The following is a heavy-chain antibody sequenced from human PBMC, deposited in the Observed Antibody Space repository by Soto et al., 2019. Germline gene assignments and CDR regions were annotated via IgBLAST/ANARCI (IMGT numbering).Heavy chain of an antibody. V-gene: IGHV4-39*02. J-gene: IGHJ6*02. CDR2: IFYSGST. CDR1: GGSISSSSYY. D-gene: IGHD3-10*01. CDR3: ARDHYGSGSYSPYYYYGMDV. Sequence: SETLSLTCTVSGGSISSSSYYWGWIRQPPGKGLEWIGSIFYSGSTYYNPSLKSRVTISVDTSKNQFSLKLSSVTAADTAVYYCARDHYGSGSYSPYYYYGMDVWGQGTTVTVS.